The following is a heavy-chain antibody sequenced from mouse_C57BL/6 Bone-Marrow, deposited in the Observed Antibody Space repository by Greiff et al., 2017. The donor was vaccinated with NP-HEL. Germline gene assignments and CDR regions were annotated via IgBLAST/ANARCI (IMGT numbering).Heavy chain of an antibody. CDR1: GFTFSDFY. V-gene: IGHV7-1*01. CDR3: ARDADSRYYAMDY. Sequence: EVQRVESGGGLVQSGRSLRLSCATSGFTFSDFYMEWVRQAPGKGLEWIAASRNKANDYTTEYSASVKGRFIVSRDTSQSILYLQMNALRAEDTAIYYCARDADSRYYAMDYWGQGTSVTVSS. J-gene: IGHJ4*01. CDR2: SRNKANDYTT.